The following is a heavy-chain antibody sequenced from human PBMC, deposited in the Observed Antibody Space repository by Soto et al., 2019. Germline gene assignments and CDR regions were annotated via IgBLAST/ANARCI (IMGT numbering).Heavy chain of an antibody. J-gene: IGHJ4*02. CDR1: GFTFSTHG. V-gene: IGHV3-23*01. D-gene: IGHD2-15*01. CDR3: AKGGCSGATCPMGFDY. CDR2: ISGSGGST. Sequence: GGSLRLSCAASGFTFSTHGMSWVRQAPGKGLEWVSGISGSGGSTDYADSVKGRFTISRDNSKNTLYLQMNSLRADDTAVYYCAKGGCSGATCPMGFDYWGQGTLVTVSS.